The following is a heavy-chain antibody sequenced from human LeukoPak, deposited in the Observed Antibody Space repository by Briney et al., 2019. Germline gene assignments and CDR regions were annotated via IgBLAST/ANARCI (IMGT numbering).Heavy chain of an antibody. CDR3: ARGLRGRSRTMVRGSLTFDP. CDR1: GYTFTSYD. D-gene: IGHD3-10*01. J-gene: IGHJ5*02. CDR2: MNPNSGNT. Sequence: ASVKVSCKASGYTFTSYDINWVRQATGQGLEWMGWMNPNSGNTGYAQKFQGRVTMTRNTSISTAYMELSSLGSEDTAVYYCARGLRGRSRTMVRGSLTFDPWGQGTLVTVSS. V-gene: IGHV1-8*01.